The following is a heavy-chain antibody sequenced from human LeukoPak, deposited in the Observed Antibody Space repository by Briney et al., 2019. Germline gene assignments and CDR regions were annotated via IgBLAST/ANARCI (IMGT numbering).Heavy chain of an antibody. Sequence: PSETLSLTCTVSGGSISSYYWSWIRQPAGKGLEWIGRIYTSGSTNYNPSLKSRVTMSVDTSKNQFSLKLSSVTAEDTAVYYCAKNGDRGAFCSGGTCYPYYYYYMDVWGKGTTVIISS. CDR1: GGSISSYY. CDR3: AKNGDRGAFCSGGTCYPYYYYYMDV. J-gene: IGHJ6*03. CDR2: IYTSGST. D-gene: IGHD2-15*01. V-gene: IGHV4-4*07.